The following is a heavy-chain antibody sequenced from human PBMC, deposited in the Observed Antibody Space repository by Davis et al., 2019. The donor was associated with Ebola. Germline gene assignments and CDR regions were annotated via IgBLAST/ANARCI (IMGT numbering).Heavy chain of an antibody. D-gene: IGHD2-2*01. Sequence: MPSETLSLTCTVSGGSISSSSYYWGWIRQPPGKGLEWIGSIYYSGSTYYNPSLKSRVTISVDTSKNQFSLKLSSVTAADTAVYYCARLPYLLLHYYYYGMDVWGQGTTVTVSS. J-gene: IGHJ6*02. CDR2: IYYSGST. CDR3: ARLPYLLLHYYYYGMDV. V-gene: IGHV4-39*01. CDR1: GGSISSSSYY.